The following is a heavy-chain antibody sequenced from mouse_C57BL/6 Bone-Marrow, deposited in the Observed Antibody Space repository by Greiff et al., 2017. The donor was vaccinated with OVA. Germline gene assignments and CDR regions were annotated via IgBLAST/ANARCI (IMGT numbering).Heavy chain of an antibody. J-gene: IGHJ2*01. Sequence: QVQLQQSGAELVRPGASVTLSCKASGYTFTDYEMHWVKQTPVHGLEWIGAIDPETGGTAYNQKFKGKAILTADKSSSTAYMELRSLTSEDSAVYYCTIRGNDYDADYWGQGTTLTVSS. CDR2: IDPETGGT. V-gene: IGHV1-15*01. CDR1: GYTFTDYE. CDR3: TIRGNDYDADY. D-gene: IGHD2-4*01.